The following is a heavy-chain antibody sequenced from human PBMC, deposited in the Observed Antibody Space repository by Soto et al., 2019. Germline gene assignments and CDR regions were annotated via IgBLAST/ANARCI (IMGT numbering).Heavy chain of an antibody. CDR3: ARVNGYSSGLPPAVENRVDP. CDR2: IYYSGST. Sequence: SETLSLTCTVSGGSISNYYWTWIRQPPGKGLEWIGYIYYSGSTHYSPSLKSRVSITMDASKNQFSLNLGSVTAADTAVYYCARVNGYSSGLPPAVENRVDPWGQGTLVTVSS. J-gene: IGHJ5*02. CDR1: GGSISNYY. D-gene: IGHD6-19*01. V-gene: IGHV4-59*12.